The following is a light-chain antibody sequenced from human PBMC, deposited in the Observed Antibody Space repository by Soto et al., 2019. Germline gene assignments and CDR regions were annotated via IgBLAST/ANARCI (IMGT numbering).Light chain of an antibody. Sequence: EIVMTQSPATLSVSPGERATLSCRASQSISSNLAWYQQKHGQAPRLLIDDASTRAAGIPARFNGGGSGTEFTITISSLKSEDFELYYCQQFHNWPLSFGGGTKVDIK. CDR1: QSISSN. J-gene: IGKJ4*01. V-gene: IGKV3-15*01. CDR2: DAS. CDR3: QQFHNWPLS.